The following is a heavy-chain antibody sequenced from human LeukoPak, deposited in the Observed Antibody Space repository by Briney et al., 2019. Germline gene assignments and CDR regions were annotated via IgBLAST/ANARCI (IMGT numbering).Heavy chain of an antibody. CDR2: IYYSGST. J-gene: IGHJ4*02. V-gene: IGHV4-39*01. Sequence: PSETLSFTCTVSGGSISSSSYYWGWIRQPPGKGLEWIGSIYYSGSTYYNPSLKSRVTISVDTSKNQFSLKLSSVTAADTAVYYCARTQYNRDYFDYWGQGTLVTVSS. D-gene: IGHD2/OR15-2a*01. CDR3: ARTQYNRDYFDY. CDR1: GGSISSSSYY.